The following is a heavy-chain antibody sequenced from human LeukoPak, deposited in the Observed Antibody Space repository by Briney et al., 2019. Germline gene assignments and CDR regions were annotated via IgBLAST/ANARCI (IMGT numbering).Heavy chain of an antibody. Sequence: TSETLSLTCTVSGGSVSSSGYYWSWIRQPPGKGLEWIGEINHSGSTNYNPSLKSRVTISVDTSKKQFSLKLSSVTAADTAVYYCAAGKTLYYGMDVWGQGTTVTVSS. CDR1: GGSVSSSGYY. CDR3: AAGKTLYYGMDV. V-gene: IGHV4-39*07. CDR2: INHSGST. J-gene: IGHJ6*02.